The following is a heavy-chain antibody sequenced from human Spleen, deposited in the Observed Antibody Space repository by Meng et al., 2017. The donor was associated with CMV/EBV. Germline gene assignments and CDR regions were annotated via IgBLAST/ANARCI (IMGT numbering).Heavy chain of an antibody. CDR3: ARMADGYNSG. D-gene: IGHD5-24*01. J-gene: IGHJ4*02. V-gene: IGHV1-46*01. Sequence: ASVKVSCKASGYNFINYGITWVRQAPGQGLEWMGIINPSGGSTSYAQKFQGRVTMTRDTSTSTVYMELSSLRSEDTAVYYCARMADGYNSGWGQGTLVTVSS. CDR2: INPSGGST. CDR1: GYNFINYG.